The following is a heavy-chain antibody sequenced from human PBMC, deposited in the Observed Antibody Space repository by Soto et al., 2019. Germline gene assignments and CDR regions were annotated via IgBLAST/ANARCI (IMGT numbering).Heavy chain of an antibody. CDR1: GGSFSGYY. CDR3: ARGRGYYDYVWGSYRPAF. V-gene: IGHV4-34*01. Sequence: SETLSLTCAVYGGSFSGYYWSWIRQPPGKGLEWIGEINHSGSTNYNPSLKSRVTITVDTSKNQFSLKLSSVTAADTAVYYCARGRGYYDYVWGSYRPAFWGQGTLVTVSS. D-gene: IGHD3-16*02. CDR2: INHSGST. J-gene: IGHJ4*02.